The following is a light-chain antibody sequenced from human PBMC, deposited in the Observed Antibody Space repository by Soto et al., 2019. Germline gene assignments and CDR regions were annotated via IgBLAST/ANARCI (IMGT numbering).Light chain of an antibody. Sequence: EIVLTQSPGTLSLSPGERATLSCSASQSVSSSYLAWYQQKPGQAPRLLIYGASSRATGIPDRFSGSGSGTDVTLTISRLEPEDFAVYYCHQYDSSPLPFGGGTKVEIK. CDR2: GAS. CDR3: HQYDSSPLP. J-gene: IGKJ4*01. V-gene: IGKV3-20*01. CDR1: QSVSSSY.